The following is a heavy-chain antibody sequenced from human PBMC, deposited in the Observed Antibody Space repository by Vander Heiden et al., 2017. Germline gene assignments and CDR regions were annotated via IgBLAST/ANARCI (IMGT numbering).Heavy chain of an antibody. J-gene: IGHJ4*02. CDR1: GFTFSSYA. CDR2: ISYDGSNK. Sequence: QVQLVESGGGVVQPGRSLSLSCAASGFTFSSYAMHWVRQAPGKGLEWVAVISYDGSNKYYADSVKGRFTISRDNSKNTLYLQMNSLRAEDTAVYYCAKEYYDYVWGSYRDGAFDYWGQGTLVTVSS. V-gene: IGHV3-30-3*01. CDR3: AKEYYDYVWGSYRDGAFDY. D-gene: IGHD3-16*01.